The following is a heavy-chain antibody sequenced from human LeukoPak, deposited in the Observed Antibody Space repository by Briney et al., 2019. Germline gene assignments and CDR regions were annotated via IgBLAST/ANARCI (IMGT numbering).Heavy chain of an antibody. CDR3: ARVDSSSWGAYYYYYMDV. Sequence: SETLSLTCTVSGGSISSYYWSWIRQPPGKGLEWIEYIYYSGSTNYNPSLKSRVTISVDTSKNQFSLKLSSVTAADTAVYYCARVDSSSWGAYYYYYMDVWGKGTTVTISS. CDR1: GGSISSYY. D-gene: IGHD6-13*01. CDR2: IYYSGST. J-gene: IGHJ6*03. V-gene: IGHV4-59*01.